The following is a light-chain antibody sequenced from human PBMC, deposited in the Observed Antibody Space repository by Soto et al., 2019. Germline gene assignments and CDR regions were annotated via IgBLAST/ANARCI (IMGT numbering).Light chain of an antibody. CDR2: GAS. J-gene: IGKJ1*01. CDR1: QSVSNNY. CDR3: QXYXSXXT. Sequence: GLTQSPGTLSLSPGERATLSCRASQSVSNNYLAWYQQKPGQAPRLLIYGASNRATGIPDRFSGSGSGTDFTLTISRLEPEDFAXXXXQXYXSXXTXGQGTXVDI. V-gene: IGKV3-20*01.